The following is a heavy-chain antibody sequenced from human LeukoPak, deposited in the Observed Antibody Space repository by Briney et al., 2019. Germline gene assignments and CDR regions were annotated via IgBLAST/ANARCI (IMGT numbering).Heavy chain of an antibody. CDR2: INPNSGGT. J-gene: IGHJ4*02. D-gene: IGHD3-16*01. CDR1: GYTFTGYY. Sequence: ASVKVSCKASGYTFTGYYMHWVRQAPGQGLEWMGWINPNSGGTNYAQKFQGRVTMTRDTSISTAYMELSRLRSDDTAVYYCARVWDYEYYFDYWGQGTLVTVSS. V-gene: IGHV1-2*02. CDR3: ARVWDYEYYFDY.